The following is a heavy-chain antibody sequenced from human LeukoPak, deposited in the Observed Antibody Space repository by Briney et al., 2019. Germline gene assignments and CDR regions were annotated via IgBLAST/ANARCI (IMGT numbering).Heavy chain of an antibody. CDR3: ARDRMATTPDAFDI. V-gene: IGHV3-30*04. D-gene: IGHD5-24*01. Sequence: GGSLRLSCAASGFTFSNYAMHWVRHAPGKGLEWVAVISYDGSNKYYADSVKGRITIPRDNSKNTLYLQMNSLGAEDTAVYYCARDRMATTPDAFDIWGQGTMVTVSS. CDR2: ISYDGSNK. J-gene: IGHJ3*02. CDR1: GFTFSNYA.